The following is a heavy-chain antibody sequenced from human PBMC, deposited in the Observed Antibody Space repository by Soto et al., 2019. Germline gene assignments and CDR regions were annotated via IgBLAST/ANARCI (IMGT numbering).Heavy chain of an antibody. V-gene: IGHV4-34*01. CDR2: MSHSGGT. D-gene: IGHD1-1*01. CDR1: GGSVSSSSNYY. Sequence: QVQLQQWGAGLLKPSETLSLTCAVYGGSVSSSSNYYWSWIRQPPGKGLEWIGEMSHSGGTHFNPSLTSRVTISVDTSKNQFSRKMSSVTAADTALYYCARVERGTATTVVDAFDIWGPGTMVTVSS. CDR3: ARVERGTATTVVDAFDI. J-gene: IGHJ3*02.